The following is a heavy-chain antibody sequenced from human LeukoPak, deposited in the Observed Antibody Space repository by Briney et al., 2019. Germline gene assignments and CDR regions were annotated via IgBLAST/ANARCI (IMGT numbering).Heavy chain of an antibody. CDR1: GFTFSSYG. CDR3: AREGPRGNSQFDY. V-gene: IGHV3-33*01. Sequence: GGSLRLSCAASGFTFSSYGMHRVRQAPGKGLEWVALIWYDGSNKYYADSVKGRLTISRDNSKNTLYLQMNSLRAEGTAVYYCAREGPRGNSQFDYWGQGTLVTVSS. CDR2: IWYDGSNK. D-gene: IGHD2/OR15-2a*01. J-gene: IGHJ4*02.